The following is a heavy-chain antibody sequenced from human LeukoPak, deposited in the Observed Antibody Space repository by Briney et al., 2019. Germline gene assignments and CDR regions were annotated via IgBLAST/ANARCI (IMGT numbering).Heavy chain of an antibody. CDR1: GGSINSGAYY. D-gene: IGHD3-10*01. Sequence: PSQTLSLTCTVSGGSINSGAYYWSWIRHHPGKGLEWIGYIYYSGSTFYNPSLRSRVTISVDTSKNQFSLELSSVTAADTAVYYCATSHMVRGLMRPYFDYWGQGTLVTVSS. CDR3: ATSHMVRGLMRPYFDY. J-gene: IGHJ4*02. V-gene: IGHV4-31*03. CDR2: IYYSGST.